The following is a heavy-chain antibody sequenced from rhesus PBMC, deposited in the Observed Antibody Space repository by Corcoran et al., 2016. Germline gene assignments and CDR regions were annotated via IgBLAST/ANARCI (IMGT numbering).Heavy chain of an antibody. CDR3: ARDRCTGSGCYGTFDY. J-gene: IGHJ4*01. D-gene: IGHD2-21*01. CDR2: IYGSGRST. CDR1: GGSIRSSY. V-gene: IGHV4-169*02. Sequence: QLQLQESGPGLVKPSETLSVTCAVSGGSIRSSYWSWIRRAPGKGLEWIGYIYGSGRSTNYNPSINRRDTLSVDTSKNQLSLKLSAVTTAETAVYYCARDRCTGSGCYGTFDYWGQGVLVTVSS.